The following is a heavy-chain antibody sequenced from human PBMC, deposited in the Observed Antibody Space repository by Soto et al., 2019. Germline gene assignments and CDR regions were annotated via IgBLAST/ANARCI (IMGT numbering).Heavy chain of an antibody. D-gene: IGHD3-10*01. J-gene: IGHJ6*02. CDR1: GYTFPFYY. CDR3: ARSLMVRGVIQTGYYYGMDF. CDR2: INPNSGGT. V-gene: IGHV1-2*04. Sequence: ASVKVACKVSGYTFPFYYMHWVRQAPGQGPEWMGWINPNSGGTNYAQKFQGWVTMTRDTSISTAYMELSRLRSDDTAVYYCARSLMVRGVIQTGYYYGMDFWGQGTRVTVSS.